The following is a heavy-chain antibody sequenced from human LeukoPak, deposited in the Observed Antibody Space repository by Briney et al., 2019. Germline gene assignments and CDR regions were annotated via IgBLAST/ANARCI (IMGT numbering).Heavy chain of an antibody. J-gene: IGHJ6*03. CDR2: IYTSGST. Sequence: SETLSLTCTVSGGSISSGSYYWSWIRQPAGKGLEWIGRIYTSGSTNYNPSLKSRVTISVDTSKNQFSLKLSSVTAADTAVYYCAMGYYYYYMDVWGKGTTVTVSS. CDR1: GGSISSGSYY. V-gene: IGHV4-61*02. CDR3: AMGYYYYYMDV.